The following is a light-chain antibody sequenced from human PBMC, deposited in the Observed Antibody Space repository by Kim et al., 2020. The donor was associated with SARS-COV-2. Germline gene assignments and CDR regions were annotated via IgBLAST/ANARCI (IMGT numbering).Light chain of an antibody. CDR1: QSVDRR. CDR2: DAS. J-gene: IGKJ4*01. V-gene: IGKV1-5*01. CDR3: QQYYVYPLT. Sequence: DIRMTQSPSTLSASVGDRVTLACRASQSVDRRLAWYQQKPGEAPKVLIYDASSLKRGVPSRFSGGGSGTEFALTITTLQPDDFATYYCQQYYVYPLTFGGGTKVDIK.